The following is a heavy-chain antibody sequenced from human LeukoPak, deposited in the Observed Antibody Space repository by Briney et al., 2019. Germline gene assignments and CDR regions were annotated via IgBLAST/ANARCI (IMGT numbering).Heavy chain of an antibody. J-gene: IGHJ4*02. Sequence: GXXLRLSCAASGFTFSNYEMNWVRQAPGKGLEWVSYISSSGSIIYYADSVKGRSTIYRDNAKNSLYLQMNSLRAEDTAVYYCARDSGKFYFDYWGQGTLVTVSS. CDR3: ARDSGKFYFDY. CDR2: ISSSGSII. V-gene: IGHV3-48*03. CDR1: GFTFSNYE.